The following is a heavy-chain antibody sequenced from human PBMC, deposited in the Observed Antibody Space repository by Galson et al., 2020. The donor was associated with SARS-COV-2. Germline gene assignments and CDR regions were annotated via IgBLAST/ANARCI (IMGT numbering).Heavy chain of an antibody. Sequence: ASVKVSCKASGYTFTSYYMHWVRQAPGQGLEWMGIINPSGGSTSYAQKFQGRVTMTRDTSTSTVYMELSSLRSEDTAVYYCARAGDGPKDYGDYEGDYYYYGMDVWGQGTTVTVSS. CDR1: GYTFTSYY. CDR2: INPSGGST. V-gene: IGHV1-46*03. J-gene: IGHJ6*02. D-gene: IGHD4-17*01. CDR3: ARAGDGPKDYGDYEGDYYYYGMDV.